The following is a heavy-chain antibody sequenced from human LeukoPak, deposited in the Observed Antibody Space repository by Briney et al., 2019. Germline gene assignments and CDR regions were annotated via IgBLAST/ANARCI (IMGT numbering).Heavy chain of an antibody. Sequence: PGRSLRLSCAASGFTFSSYAMHWVRQAPGKGLEWVAVISYDGSNKYYADSVKGRFTISRDNSKNTLYLQMNSLRAEDTAVYYCARDIAAVIDCWGQGTLVTVSS. CDR3: ARDIAAVIDC. CDR2: ISYDGSNK. CDR1: GFTFSSYA. D-gene: IGHD6-13*01. J-gene: IGHJ4*02. V-gene: IGHV3-30*04.